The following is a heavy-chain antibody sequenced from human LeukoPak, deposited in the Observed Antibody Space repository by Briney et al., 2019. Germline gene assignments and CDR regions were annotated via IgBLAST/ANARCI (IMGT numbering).Heavy chain of an antibody. CDR1: GFTFSSYA. CDR2: ISYDGSNK. Sequence: GGSLRLSCAASGFTFSSYAMHWVRQAPGKGLEWVAVISYDGSNKYYADSVKGRFTISRDNSKNTLYLQMNSLRAEDTAVYYCAKAPSVTHYYDSSGYGTHFDYWGQGTLVTVSS. D-gene: IGHD3-22*01. J-gene: IGHJ4*02. CDR3: AKAPSVTHYYDSSGYGTHFDY. V-gene: IGHV3-30-3*01.